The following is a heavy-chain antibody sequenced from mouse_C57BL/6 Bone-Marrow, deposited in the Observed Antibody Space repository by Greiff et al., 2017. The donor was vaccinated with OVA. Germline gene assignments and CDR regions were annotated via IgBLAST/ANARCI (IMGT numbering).Heavy chain of an antibody. D-gene: IGHD1-1*01. CDR3: ARCYYGSSYDFDY. J-gene: IGHJ2*01. CDR1: GYTFTSYW. V-gene: IGHV1-72*01. Sequence: VKLQQSGAELVKPGASVKLSCKASGYTFTSYWMHWVKQRPGRGLEWIGRIDPNSGGTKYNEKFKSKATLTVDKPSSTAYMQLSSLTSEDSAVYYCARCYYGSSYDFDYWGQGTTLTVSS. CDR2: IDPNSGGT.